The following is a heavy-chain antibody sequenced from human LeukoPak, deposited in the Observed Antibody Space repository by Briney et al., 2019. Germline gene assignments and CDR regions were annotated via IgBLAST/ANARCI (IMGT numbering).Heavy chain of an antibody. V-gene: IGHV4-39*07. J-gene: IGHJ4*02. CDR2: IYYSGST. Sequence: PSETLSLTCTVSGGSISSSSYYWGWIRQPPGKGLEWIGSIYYSGSTYYNPSLKSRVTISVDTSKNQFSLKLSSVTAADTAVYYCARRMGGGYSYGYFRFVDTLDYWGQGTLVTVSS. D-gene: IGHD5-18*01. CDR3: ARRMGGGYSYGYFRFVDTLDY. CDR1: GGSISSSSYY.